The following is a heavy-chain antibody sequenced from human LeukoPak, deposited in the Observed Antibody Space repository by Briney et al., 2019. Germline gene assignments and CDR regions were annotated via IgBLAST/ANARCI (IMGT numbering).Heavy chain of an antibody. V-gene: IGHV3-74*01. CDR2: INSDGGDT. CDR1: GFSFSSYW. J-gene: IGHJ4*02. D-gene: IGHD2-2*01. CDR3: AKGCRSSSCYGN. Sequence: PGGSLRLSCAAAGFSFSSYWMHWVRRAPGKGLVWVSRINSDGGDTSYADSVKGRFTISRDNAKNTLYLQMNSLGVEDTAVYYCAKGCRSSSCYGNWGQGTLVSVSS.